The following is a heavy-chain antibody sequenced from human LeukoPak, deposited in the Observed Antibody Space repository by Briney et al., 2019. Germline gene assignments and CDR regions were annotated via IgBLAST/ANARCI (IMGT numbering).Heavy chain of an antibody. J-gene: IGHJ4*02. CDR1: GFTVSSNY. CDR3: ARDRPRSSSWGGYFDY. V-gene: IGHV3-53*01. Sequence: GGSLRLSCAASGFTVSSNYMSWVRQAPGKGLEWVSVIYSGGSTYYADSVKGRFTISRDNSKNTLYLQMNSLRAEDTAVYYCARDRPRSSSWGGYFDYWGQGTLVTVSS. D-gene: IGHD6-13*01. CDR2: IYSGGST.